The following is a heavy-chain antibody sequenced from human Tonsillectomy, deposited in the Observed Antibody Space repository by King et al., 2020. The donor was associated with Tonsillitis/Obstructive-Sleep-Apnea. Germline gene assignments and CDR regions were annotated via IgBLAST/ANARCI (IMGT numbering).Heavy chain of an antibody. CDR1: GFTFSSYG. V-gene: IGHV3-30*18. D-gene: IGHD1-26*01. CDR2: ISYDGSNK. Sequence: QVQLVESEGGVVQPGRSLRLSCAASGFTFSSYGMHWVRQAPGKGLEWVAVISYDGSNKYYADSVKGRFTISRDNSKNTLYLQMNSLRAEDTAVYYCAKAGATTVDYWGQGTLVTVSS. CDR3: AKAGATTVDY. J-gene: IGHJ4*02.